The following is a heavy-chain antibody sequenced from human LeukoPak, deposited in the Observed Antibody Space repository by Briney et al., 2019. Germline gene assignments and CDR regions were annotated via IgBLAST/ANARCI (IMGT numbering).Heavy chain of an antibody. CDR2: IYYSGST. CDR3: ARDRKRWLQLENHRYFDL. D-gene: IGHD5-24*01. V-gene: IGHV4-59*11. J-gene: IGHJ2*01. Sequence: SETLSLTCTVSGGSISSHYWSWIRQPPGKGLEWIGYIYYSGSTNYNPSLKSRVTISVDTSKNQFSLKLSSVTAADTAVYYCARDRKRWLQLENHRYFDLWGRGTLVTVSS. CDR1: GGSISSHY.